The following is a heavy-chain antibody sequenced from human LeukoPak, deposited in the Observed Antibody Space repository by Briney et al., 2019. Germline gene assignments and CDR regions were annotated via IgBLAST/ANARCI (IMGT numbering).Heavy chain of an antibody. CDR3: AKDHRLSTVTTFFDY. D-gene: IGHD4-17*01. J-gene: IGHJ4*02. V-gene: IGHV3-33*06. CDR2: IWYDGSNK. Sequence: PGGSLRLSCAASRFTFSSYGMHWVRQAPRKGLEWVAVIWYDGSNKYYADSVKGRFTISRDNSKNTLYLQMNSLRAEDTAVYYCAKDHRLSTVTTFFDYWGQGTLVTVSS. CDR1: RFTFSSYG.